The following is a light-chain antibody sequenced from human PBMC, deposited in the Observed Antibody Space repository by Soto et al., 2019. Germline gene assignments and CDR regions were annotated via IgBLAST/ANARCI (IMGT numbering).Light chain of an antibody. J-gene: IGKJ1*01. CDR1: QSVSSGH. V-gene: IGKV3-20*01. CDR2: GVS. CDR3: HQRQSWPRT. Sequence: ENVLTQSPGTLSLSPGGRATLSCRASQSVSSGHLAWYQQKPGQAPRLLIYGVSSRATGIPDRFSGSGSGTDFALTISRLEPEDFAVYYCHQRQSWPRTFGQGTKVDI.